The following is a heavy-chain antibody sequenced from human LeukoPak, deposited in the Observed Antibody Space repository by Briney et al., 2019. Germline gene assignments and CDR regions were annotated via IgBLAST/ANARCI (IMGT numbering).Heavy chain of an antibody. V-gene: IGHV4-59*08. Sequence: KPSETLSLTCTVSGGSISSYYWSWIRQPPGKGLEWIGYIYYSGSTNYNPSLKSRVTISVDTSKNQFSLKLSSVTAADTAVYYCARGPPWEQLVPGYFDYWGQGTLVTVSS. J-gene: IGHJ4*02. CDR3: ARGPPWEQLVPGYFDY. D-gene: IGHD6-6*01. CDR2: IYYSGST. CDR1: GGSISSYY.